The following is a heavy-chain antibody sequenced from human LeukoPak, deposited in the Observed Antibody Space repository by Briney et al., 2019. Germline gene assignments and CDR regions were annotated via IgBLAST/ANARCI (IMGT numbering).Heavy chain of an antibody. V-gene: IGHV1-69*13. Sequence: ASVNVSCKASGGIFIRFTISWVRQAPGQGFEWMGGITPIFGTANFAQKFQGRVSITADESTSTAFMELSSLRSEDTAVYYCAREWGLESSGYYYAYWGQGILVTVSS. D-gene: IGHD3-22*01. CDR3: AREWGLESSGYYYAY. CDR1: GGIFIRFT. J-gene: IGHJ4*02. CDR2: ITPIFGTA.